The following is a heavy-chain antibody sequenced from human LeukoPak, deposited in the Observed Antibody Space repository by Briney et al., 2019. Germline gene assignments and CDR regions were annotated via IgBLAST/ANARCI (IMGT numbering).Heavy chain of an antibody. CDR1: GFTFSSYS. CDR2: ISSSSYI. Sequence: PGGSLRLSCAASGFTFSSYSMNWVRQAPGKGLEWVSSISSSSYIYYADSVKGRFTISRDNAKNSLYLQMNSLRAEDTAVYYCARESGGEEYYFDYWGQGTLVTVSS. D-gene: IGHD3-16*01. CDR3: ARESGGEEYYFDY. V-gene: IGHV3-21*01. J-gene: IGHJ4*02.